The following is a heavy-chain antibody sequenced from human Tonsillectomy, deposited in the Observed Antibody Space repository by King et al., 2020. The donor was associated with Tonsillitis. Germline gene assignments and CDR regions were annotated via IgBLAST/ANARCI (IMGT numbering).Heavy chain of an antibody. V-gene: IGHV4-59*01. J-gene: IGHJ6*02. CDR3: SRGPGPLHFYYGMDV. CDR2: FYYSGNT. D-gene: IGHD2-15*01. CDR1: DGSISSDY. Sequence: VQLQESGPGLVKPSETLSLTCTVSDGSISSDYWSWLRQPPGKGLEWIGYFYYSGNTNYNPSLKSRVTISVDTSKNRFSLKLSSVTAADTAVYYCSRGPGPLHFYYGMDVWAQGTTVTVSS.